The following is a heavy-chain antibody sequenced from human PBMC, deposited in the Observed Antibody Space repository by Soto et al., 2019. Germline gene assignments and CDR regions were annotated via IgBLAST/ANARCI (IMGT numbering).Heavy chain of an antibody. CDR2: ISDSGGRI. V-gene: IGHV3-23*01. CDR3: AKQNEIQGFDY. Sequence: EVQLLESGGGLVQPGGSLRLSCAASGFTFSSYAMSWVRQAPGKGLEWVSGISDSGGRIYYADSVKGRFTISRDNSKNTLYLQMNSLRAEDTAVYYCAKQNEIQGFDYWGQGTLVTVSS. CDR1: GFTFSSYA. D-gene: IGHD5-18*01. J-gene: IGHJ4*02.